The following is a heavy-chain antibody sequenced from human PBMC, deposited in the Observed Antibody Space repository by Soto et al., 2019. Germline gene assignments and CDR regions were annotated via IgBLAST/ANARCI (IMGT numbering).Heavy chain of an antibody. J-gene: IGHJ4*02. CDR3: ARADSSGYFPPFDY. CDR2: ISAYNGNT. CDR1: VYNFSSYG. Sequence: ASVKVSCKTSVYNFSSYGISWVRQAPGQGLEWMGWISAYNGNTNYAQKPQGRVTMTTDTSTSTAYMELRSLRSDDTAVYYCARADSSGYFPPFDYWGQGTLVTVSS. V-gene: IGHV1-18*01. D-gene: IGHD3-22*01.